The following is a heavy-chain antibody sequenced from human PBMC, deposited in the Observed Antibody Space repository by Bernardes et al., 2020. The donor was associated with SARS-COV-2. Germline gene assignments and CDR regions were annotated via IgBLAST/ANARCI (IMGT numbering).Heavy chain of an antibody. J-gene: IGHJ3*02. CDR2: IYYSGST. Sequence: SETLSLTCTVSGGSISSYYWSWIRQPPGKGLEWIGYIYYSGSTNYNPSLKSRVTISVDTSKNQFSLKLSSVTAADTAVYYCALITIFGVVGRDAFDIWGQGTMVTVSS. CDR3: ALITIFGVVGRDAFDI. V-gene: IGHV4-59*01. CDR1: GGSISSYY. D-gene: IGHD3-3*01.